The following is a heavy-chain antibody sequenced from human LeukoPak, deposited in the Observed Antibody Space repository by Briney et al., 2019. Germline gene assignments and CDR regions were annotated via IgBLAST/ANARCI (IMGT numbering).Heavy chain of an antibody. CDR1: GGSFSGYY. CDR3: ARRRVVVVAATVPSLKRYWYFDL. D-gene: IGHD2-15*01. CDR2: INHSGST. J-gene: IGHJ2*01. V-gene: IGHV4-34*01. Sequence: SETLSLTCAVYGGSFSGYYWSWIRQPPGKGLEWIGEINHSGSTNYNPSLKSRVTISVDTSKNQFSLKLRSVSAADTAVYHCARRRVVVVAATVPSLKRYWYFDLWGRGTLVTVSS.